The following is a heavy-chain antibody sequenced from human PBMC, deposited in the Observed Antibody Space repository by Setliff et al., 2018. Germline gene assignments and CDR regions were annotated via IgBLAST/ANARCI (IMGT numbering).Heavy chain of an antibody. CDR1: GGSISSSGYY. D-gene: IGHD6-13*01. V-gene: IGHV4-39*07. J-gene: IGHJ6*02. Sequence: SETLSLTCTVSGGSISSSGYYWGWIRQPPGKGLEWIGSIYYRGSTYYNPSLKSRVTISVDTSKNQFSLKLSSVTAADTAVYYCARVSMYSSSWYYYYYGMDVWGQGTTVTVSS. CDR3: ARVSMYSSSWYYYYYGMDV. CDR2: IYYRGST.